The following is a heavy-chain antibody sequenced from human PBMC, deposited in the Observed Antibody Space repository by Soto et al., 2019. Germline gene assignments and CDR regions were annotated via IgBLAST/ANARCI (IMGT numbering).Heavy chain of an antibody. D-gene: IGHD1-26*01. V-gene: IGHV1-46*01. CDR1: GYTFTSYY. Sequence: ASVKVACKASGYTFTSYYMHWVRQAPGQGLEWMGIINPSGGSTSYAQKFQGRVTMTRDTSTSTVYMELSSLRSEDTAVYYCARDPNSGGDQPNAFYIWGQGSIDTGSS. CDR3: ARDPNSGGDQPNAFYI. J-gene: IGHJ3*02. CDR2: INPSGGST.